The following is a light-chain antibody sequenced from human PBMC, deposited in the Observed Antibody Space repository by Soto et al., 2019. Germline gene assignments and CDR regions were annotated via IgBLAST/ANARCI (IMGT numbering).Light chain of an antibody. V-gene: IGKV3-20*01. J-gene: IGKJ4*01. CDR2: DAS. Sequence: EVVMKKSPATLSVSHGERATLSCLAIQSVRSSYLAWYQQKPGQAPRLLIYDASTRATGIPDRFSGSGSGTDFTLTISRLEPEDSAVYYCQQYGSAPPITFGGGTKVDIK. CDR1: QSVRSSY. CDR3: QQYGSAPPIT.